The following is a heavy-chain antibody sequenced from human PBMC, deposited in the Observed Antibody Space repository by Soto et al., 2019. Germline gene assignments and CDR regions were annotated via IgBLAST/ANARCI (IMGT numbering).Heavy chain of an antibody. Sequence: QVQLVQSGAEVKKPGASVKVSCKASGYTFTSYGISWVRQAPGQGLEWMGWISAYNGNTNYAQKLQGRVTMTTDTSTSTAYMELRRLRSDDTAVYYCATLPGYSSSWYYYGMDVWGQGTTVTVSS. V-gene: IGHV1-18*01. J-gene: IGHJ6*02. CDR2: ISAYNGNT. D-gene: IGHD6-13*01. CDR1: GYTFTSYG. CDR3: ATLPGYSSSWYYYGMDV.